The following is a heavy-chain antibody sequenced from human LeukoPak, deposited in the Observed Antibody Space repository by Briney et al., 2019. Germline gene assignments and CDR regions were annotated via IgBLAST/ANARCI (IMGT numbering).Heavy chain of an antibody. Sequence: SVKVSCKASGGTFSSYAISWVRQAPGQGLEWMGGIIPIFGTANYAQKFQGRVTITADESTSTAYMELSSLRSEDTAVYYCARGKYDSSPFLQHWGQGTLVTVSS. CDR2: IIPIFGTA. CDR1: GGTFSSYA. V-gene: IGHV1-69*01. J-gene: IGHJ1*01. CDR3: ARGKYDSSPFLQH. D-gene: IGHD3-22*01.